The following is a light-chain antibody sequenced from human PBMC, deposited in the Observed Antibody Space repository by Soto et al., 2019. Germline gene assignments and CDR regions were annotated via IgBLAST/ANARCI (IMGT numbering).Light chain of an antibody. V-gene: IGLV2-8*01. Sequence: QSALTQPPSASGSPGQSVTISCTGAGTDVGQYNYVSWYQQHPGKAPKLLFHHVSRRPSGVPARFSGSKSGNTASLTISGLQAEDEGDYYCSVYTRTSTYVFGTGTKLTVL. J-gene: IGLJ1*01. CDR3: SVYTRTSTYV. CDR1: GTDVGQYNY. CDR2: HVS.